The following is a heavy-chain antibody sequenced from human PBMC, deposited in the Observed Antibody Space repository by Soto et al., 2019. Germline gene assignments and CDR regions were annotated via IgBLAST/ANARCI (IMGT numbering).Heavy chain of an antibody. CDR2: IKPDGNEK. V-gene: IGHV3-7*02. CDR3: AKTPFSVDYKKFHLFDN. Sequence: EVQLVESGGGLVQPGGSLRLSCAASGFTFSNYWMSWVRQAPGKGLEWVANIKPDGNEKYYVDSVNGRFTISRDNAENSLHLQMDSLRAEDTAVYYCAKTPFSVDYKKFHLFDNWGQGTLVTVSS. J-gene: IGHJ4*02. CDR1: GFTFSNYW. D-gene: IGHD4-4*01.